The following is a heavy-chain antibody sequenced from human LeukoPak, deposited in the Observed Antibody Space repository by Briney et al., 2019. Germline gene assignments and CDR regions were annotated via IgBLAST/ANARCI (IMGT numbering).Heavy chain of an antibody. V-gene: IGHV1-18*01. D-gene: IGHD3-10*01. CDR2: ISANNGNT. CDR3: ARDLSPRFGPDAFDI. CDR1: GHTFTSYG. J-gene: IGHJ3*02. Sequence: GASVKVSCKASGHTFTSYGISWVRQAPGQGLEWMGWISANNGNTNYAQKLQGRVTMTTDTSTSTAYMELRSLRSDDTAVYYLARDLSPRFGPDAFDIWGQGTMVTVSS.